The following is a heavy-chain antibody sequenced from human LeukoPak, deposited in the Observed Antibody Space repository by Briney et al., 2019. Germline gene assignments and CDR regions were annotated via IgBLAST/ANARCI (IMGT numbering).Heavy chain of an antibody. CDR2: ISGSGGST. J-gene: IGHJ4*02. Sequence: GGSLRLSCAASGFTFSSYAMSWVRQAPGKGLEWVSAISGSGGSTYYADSVKGRFTISRDNSKNTLYLQMNSLRAEDTAVYYCARDSYRDYYFDYWGQGTPVTVSS. V-gene: IGHV3-23*01. CDR3: ARDSYRDYYFDY. CDR1: GFTFSSYA. D-gene: IGHD4-17*01.